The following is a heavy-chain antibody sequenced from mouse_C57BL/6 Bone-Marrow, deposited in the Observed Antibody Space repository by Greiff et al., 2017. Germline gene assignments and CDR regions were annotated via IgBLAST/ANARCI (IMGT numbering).Heavy chain of an antibody. D-gene: IGHD2-4*01. CDR1: GFTFSDYG. J-gene: IGHJ3*01. Sequence: EVQLVESGGGLVKPGGSLKLSCAASGFTFSDYGMHWVRQAPEKGLEWVAYISSGSSTIYYADTVKGRFTISRDNAKNTLFLQMTSLRSEDTAMYYCAKNDYDKMAWFAYWGKGTLVTVSA. V-gene: IGHV5-17*01. CDR2: ISSGSSTI. CDR3: AKNDYDKMAWFAY.